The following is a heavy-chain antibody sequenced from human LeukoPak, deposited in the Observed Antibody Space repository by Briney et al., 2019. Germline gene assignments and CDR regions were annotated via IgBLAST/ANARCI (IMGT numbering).Heavy chain of an antibody. D-gene: IGHD2-15*01. J-gene: IGHJ4*02. V-gene: IGHV1-46*01. Sequence: ASVKVSCKASGYTFTSYYMHWVRQAPGQGLEWMGIINPSGGSTSYAQKFQGRVTMTTDTSTSTAYMELRSLRSDDTAVYYCAREQEWWPDYWGQGTLVTVSS. CDR1: GYTFTSYY. CDR3: AREQEWWPDY. CDR2: INPSGGST.